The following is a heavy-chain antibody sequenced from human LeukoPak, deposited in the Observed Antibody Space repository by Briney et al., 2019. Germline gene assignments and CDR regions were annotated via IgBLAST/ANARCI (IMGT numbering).Heavy chain of an antibody. D-gene: IGHD3-10*01. J-gene: IGHJ3*02. V-gene: IGHV3-74*01. CDR1: GFTFSSYW. Sequence: GGFLRLSCAASGFTFSSYWMHWVRQVPGKGLVWVSRINSDGSSTSYADSVKGRFTISRDNAKNTLYVQMNSLRAEDRAVYCCATGSGHAFDIWGRGTMVTVSS. CDR2: INSDGSST. CDR3: ATGSGHAFDI.